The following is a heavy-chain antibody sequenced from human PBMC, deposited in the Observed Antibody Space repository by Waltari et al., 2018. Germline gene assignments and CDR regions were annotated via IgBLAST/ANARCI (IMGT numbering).Heavy chain of an antibody. J-gene: IGHJ4*02. CDR2: INPNSGGT. CDR1: GYTFTGYY. D-gene: IGHD3-22*01. V-gene: IGHV1-2*02. Sequence: QVQLVQSGAEVKKPGASVKVSCKASGYTFTGYYMHWVRQAPGQGLEWMGWINPNSGGTNYAQKCQGRVTMTRDTSISTAYMELSRLRSDDTAVYYCARNYDSSGYYGNYWGQGTLVTVSS. CDR3: ARNYDSSGYYGNY.